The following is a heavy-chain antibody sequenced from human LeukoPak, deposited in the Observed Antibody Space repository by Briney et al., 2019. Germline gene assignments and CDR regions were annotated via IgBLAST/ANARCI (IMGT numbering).Heavy chain of an antibody. Sequence: SETLSLTCTVSGGSISGYHWTWIRQPPGKGLEFIGYMYYDGSTNYNPSLRSRVTISADTSKTQFSLKLSSVTAADTAVYYCATLPEDFGSRSTYWGQGTLVTVSS. D-gene: IGHD3-10*01. CDR1: GGSISGYH. CDR2: MYYDGST. CDR3: ATLPEDFGSRSTY. J-gene: IGHJ4*02. V-gene: IGHV4-59*01.